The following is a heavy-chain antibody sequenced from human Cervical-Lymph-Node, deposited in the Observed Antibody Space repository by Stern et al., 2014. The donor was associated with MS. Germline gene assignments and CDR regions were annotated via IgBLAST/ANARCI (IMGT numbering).Heavy chain of an antibody. D-gene: IGHD6-13*01. CDR2: ISYDGSHK. Sequence: EQLVESGGGVVQPGRSLRLSCAASKFTFSNYALHWVRQAPGKGLEWVALISYDGSHKYYADSVKGRFTISRDNSKNALYLQMNSLRAEDTALYYCARSIAAAGTRTPFDYWGQGTLVTVSS. CDR1: KFTFSNYA. V-gene: IGHV3-30*04. CDR3: ARSIAAAGTRTPFDY. J-gene: IGHJ4*02.